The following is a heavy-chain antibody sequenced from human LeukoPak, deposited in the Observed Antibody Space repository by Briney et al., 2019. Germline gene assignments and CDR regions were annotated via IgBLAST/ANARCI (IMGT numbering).Heavy chain of an antibody. CDR1: GFTLSDYY. Sequence: PGGSLRLSCAASGFTLSDYYMSWIRQAPGKGLEWVSYISSSGSTIYYAHSVKGRFTISRDNAKNSLYLQMNSLRAEDTAVYYCARAYCSSTSCYKTFDIWGQGTMVTVSS. D-gene: IGHD2-2*02. CDR2: ISSSGSTI. V-gene: IGHV3-11*01. CDR3: ARAYCSSTSCYKTFDI. J-gene: IGHJ3*02.